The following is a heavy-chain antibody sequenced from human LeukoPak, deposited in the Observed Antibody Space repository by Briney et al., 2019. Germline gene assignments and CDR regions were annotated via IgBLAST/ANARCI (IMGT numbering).Heavy chain of an antibody. V-gene: IGHV4-59*08. CDR3: ASIVSDDYYDSSGYYRRGAFDI. D-gene: IGHD3-22*01. CDR1: GGSISSYY. J-gene: IGHJ3*02. CDR2: IYYSGST. Sequence: SETLSLTCTVSGGSISSYYWSWIRQPPGKGLEWIGYIYYSGSTNYNPSLKSRVTISVDTSKNQFSLKLSSVTAADTAVYYCASIVSDDYYDSSGYYRRGAFDIWGQGTMVTVSS.